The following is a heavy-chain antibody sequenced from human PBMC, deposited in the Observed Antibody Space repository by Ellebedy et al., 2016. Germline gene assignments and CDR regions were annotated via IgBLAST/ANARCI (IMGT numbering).Heavy chain of an antibody. CDR3: ARRGKVEHFDY. J-gene: IGHJ4*02. V-gene: IGHV1-46*04. Sequence: ASVKVSCKASGYTFTSYYMHWVRQAPGQGLEWMGIINPSGGSTSYAQKLQGRVTMTRDTSTSTVYMELSSLRSEDTAVYYCARRGKVEHFDYWGQGTLVTVSS. CDR1: GYTFTSYY. CDR2: INPSGGST. D-gene: IGHD1-1*01.